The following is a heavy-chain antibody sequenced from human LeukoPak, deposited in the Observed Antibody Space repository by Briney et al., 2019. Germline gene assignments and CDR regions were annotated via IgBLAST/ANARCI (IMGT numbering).Heavy chain of an antibody. D-gene: IGHD6-13*01. CDR3: AREGSSTWYRGIAAEYFQH. CDR2: INTDGSST. Sequence: PGGSLRLSCAASGFTFSSYWMHWVRQAPGKGLVWVSRINTDGSSTSYADSVKGRFTISRDNAKNTLYLQMNSLRAEDAAVYYYAREGSSTWYRGIAAEYFQHWGQGTLVTVSS. J-gene: IGHJ1*01. CDR1: GFTFSSYW. V-gene: IGHV3-74*01.